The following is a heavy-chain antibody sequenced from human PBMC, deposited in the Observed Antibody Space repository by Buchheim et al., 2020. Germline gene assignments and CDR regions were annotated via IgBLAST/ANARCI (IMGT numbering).Heavy chain of an antibody. CDR3: ARFPSSEQQLACFVY. Sequence: EVQLVESGGGPVKPGGSLRLSCAASGFTFSSYSMNWVRQAPGKGLEWVSSISSSSSYIYYADSVKGRFTISRDNAKNSLYLEMNSLRVEDTAVYYCARFPSSEQQLACFVYWGQGTL. CDR2: ISSSSSYI. D-gene: IGHD6-13*01. J-gene: IGHJ4*02. V-gene: IGHV3-21*01. CDR1: GFTFSSYS.